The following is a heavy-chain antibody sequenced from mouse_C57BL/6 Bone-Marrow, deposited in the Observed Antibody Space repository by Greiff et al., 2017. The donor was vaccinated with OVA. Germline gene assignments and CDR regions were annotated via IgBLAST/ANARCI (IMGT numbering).Heavy chain of an antibody. Sequence: EVQLQQSGPELVKPGASVKISCKASGYSFTDYNMNWVKQSNGKSLEWIGVINPNYGTTSYHQKFKGKATLTVDQSSSTAYMQLNSLTSEDSAVYDCAFYYGSSYRYFDVWGTGTTVTVSS. V-gene: IGHV1-39*01. CDR3: AFYYGSSYRYFDV. D-gene: IGHD1-1*01. CDR1: GYSFTDYN. CDR2: INPNYGTT. J-gene: IGHJ1*03.